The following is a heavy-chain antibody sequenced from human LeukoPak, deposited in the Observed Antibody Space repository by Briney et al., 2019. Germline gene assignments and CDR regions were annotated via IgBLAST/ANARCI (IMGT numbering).Heavy chain of an antibody. CDR3: ASHSGSYGGYAFDI. D-gene: IGHD1-26*01. J-gene: IGHJ3*02. CDR2: IIPIFGTA. Sequence: ASVKVSCKASGGTFSSYAISWVRQAPGQGLEWMGGIIPIFGTANYAQKFQGRVTITADESTSTAYMELSSLRSEDTAVYYCASHSGSYGGYAFDIWGQGTMVTVSS. V-gene: IGHV1-69*13. CDR1: GGTFSSYA.